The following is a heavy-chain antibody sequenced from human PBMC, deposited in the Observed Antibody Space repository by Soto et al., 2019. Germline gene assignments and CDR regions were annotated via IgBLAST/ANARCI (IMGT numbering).Heavy chain of an antibody. D-gene: IGHD2-2*01. J-gene: IGHJ6*03. V-gene: IGHV3-11*01. Sequence: QVQLVESGGGLVKPGGSLRLSCAASGFTFSDYNRSWIRQAPGKGLEGVSYISSSGSTIYYADSVKGRFTISRDNAKNSLYLQMNSLRAEDTAVYYCASELFPQAFSSTSWDYMDVWGKGTTVTVSS. CDR3: ASELFPQAFSSTSWDYMDV. CDR1: GFTFSDYN. CDR2: ISSSGSTI.